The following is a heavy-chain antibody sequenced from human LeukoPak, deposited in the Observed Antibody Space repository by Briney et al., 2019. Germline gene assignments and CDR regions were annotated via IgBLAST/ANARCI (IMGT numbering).Heavy chain of an antibody. D-gene: IGHD3-22*01. V-gene: IGHV1-18*01. J-gene: IGHJ5*02. Sequence: ASVKVSCKASGYTFINYGISWVRQAPGQGLEWMGWISAHNGNTIYAQKLQGRVTMTTDTSTSTACMELRSLRSDDTAVYYCASDLRYYDPSGYPWGQGTLVTVSS. CDR3: ASDLRYYDPSGYP. CDR2: ISAHNGNT. CDR1: GYTFINYG.